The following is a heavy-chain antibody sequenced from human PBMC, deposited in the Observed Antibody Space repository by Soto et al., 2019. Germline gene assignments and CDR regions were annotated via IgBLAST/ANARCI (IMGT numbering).Heavy chain of an antibody. CDR1: SFTFNMSA. CDR2: ISGSGGST. CDR3: AKEKNFCSGTTAFDT. J-gene: IGHJ5*02. Sequence: EVQMLESGGDLVQPGGSLRLSCADSSFTFNMSAMSWVRQAPGKGLEWVSGISGSGGSTYYTDSVKGRFTISRDNTKNTLFLDMDRLGAEDTAVYYCAKEKNFCSGTTAFDTWGQGTLVTVSS. V-gene: IGHV3-23*01. D-gene: IGHD3-3*01.